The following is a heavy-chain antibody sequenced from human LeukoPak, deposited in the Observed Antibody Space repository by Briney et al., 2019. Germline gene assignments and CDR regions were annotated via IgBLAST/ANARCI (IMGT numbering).Heavy chain of an antibody. Sequence: SSETLSLTCAVSGDSVNNGGYSWSWIRQPPGKGLEWIGFIYYTGSTYYNTFLKSRLSISIDASKNQFSLTLTSVTAADTAVYYCGSNSLIWGQGTMVTVSS. D-gene: IGHD4-23*01. J-gene: IGHJ3*02. CDR1: GDSVNNGGYS. CDR2: IYYTGST. CDR3: GSNSLI. V-gene: IGHV4-30-4*07.